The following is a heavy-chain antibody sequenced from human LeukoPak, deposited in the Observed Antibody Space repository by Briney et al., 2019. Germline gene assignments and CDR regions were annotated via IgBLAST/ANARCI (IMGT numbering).Heavy chain of an antibody. Sequence: SETLSLTCAVYGGSFSGYYWSWIRQPPGKGLGWIGEINHSGSTNYNPSLKSRVTISVDTSKNQFSLKLSSVTAADTAVYYCARGGGSGRLLGYFDLWGRGTLVTVSS. CDR2: INHSGST. CDR3: ARGGGSGRLLGYFDL. V-gene: IGHV4-34*01. D-gene: IGHD6-19*01. J-gene: IGHJ2*01. CDR1: GGSFSGYY.